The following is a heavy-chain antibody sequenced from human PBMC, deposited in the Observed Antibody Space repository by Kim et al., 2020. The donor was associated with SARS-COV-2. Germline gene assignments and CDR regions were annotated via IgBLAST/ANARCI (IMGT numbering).Heavy chain of an antibody. V-gene: IGHV4-59*01. CDR3: ARVPTGHDAFDI. J-gene: IGHJ3*02. Sequence: HYTPPLKRRVTLSVDTSKNPFSLKLSSVTAADTAVYYCARVPTGHDAFDIWGQGTMVTVSS. D-gene: IGHD1-1*01.